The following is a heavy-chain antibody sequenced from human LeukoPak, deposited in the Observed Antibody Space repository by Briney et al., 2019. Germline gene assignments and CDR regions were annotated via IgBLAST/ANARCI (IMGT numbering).Heavy chain of an antibody. V-gene: IGHV3-21*01. CDR3: ARAWTTVTYSSVYFDY. J-gene: IGHJ4*02. D-gene: IGHD4-17*01. CDR1: GFTFINYG. CDR2: ISTSSSYI. Sequence: PGGSLRLSCAASGFTFINYGMNWVRQAPGKGLEWVSSISTSSSYIYYADSVKGRFTISRDNAKNSLYLQMNSLRAEDTAVYYCARAWTTVTYSSVYFDYWGQGTLVTVSS.